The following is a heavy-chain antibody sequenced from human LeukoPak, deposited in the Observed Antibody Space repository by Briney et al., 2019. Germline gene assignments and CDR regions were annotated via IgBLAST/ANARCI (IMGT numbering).Heavy chain of an antibody. D-gene: IGHD2-15*01. J-gene: IGHJ4*02. Sequence: GRSLRLSCAASGFTFSSSAMSWVRQAPGKGLEWVSAISNNGGYTYYADSVQGRFTVSRDNSKSTLCLQMNSLRAEDTAVYYCAKQLGYCSDGSCYFPYWGQGTLVTVSS. V-gene: IGHV3-23*01. CDR2: ISNNGGYT. CDR1: GFTFSSSA. CDR3: AKQLGYCSDGSCYFPY.